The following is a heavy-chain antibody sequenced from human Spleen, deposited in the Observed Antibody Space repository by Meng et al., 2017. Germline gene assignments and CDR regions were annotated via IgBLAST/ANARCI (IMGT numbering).Heavy chain of an antibody. V-gene: IGHV3-21*01. Sequence: GESLKISCAASGFTVSHNYMSWVRQAPGKGLEWVSSISSSSSYIYYADSVKGRFTISRDNAKNSLYLQMNSLRAEDTAVYYCARDAGIAVAGTVYWGQGTLVTVSS. CDR3: ARDAGIAVAGTVY. CDR1: GFTVSHNY. CDR2: ISSSSSYI. D-gene: IGHD6-19*01. J-gene: IGHJ4*02.